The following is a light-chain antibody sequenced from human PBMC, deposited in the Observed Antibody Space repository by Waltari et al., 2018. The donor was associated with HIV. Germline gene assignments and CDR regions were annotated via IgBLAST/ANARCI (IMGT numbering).Light chain of an antibody. CDR2: GEE. CDR1: SSNIGSNS. CDR3: AAWDDSLNGYV. J-gene: IGLJ1*01. V-gene: IGLV1-44*01. Sequence: QSVLTQPPSASGTPGQRVTISCSGSSSNIGSNSVNWYQQLPGTAPKHLRYGEEQRPSGVPDRFSGSKSGTSASLAISGPQSEDEAVYFCAAWDDSLNGYVFGAGTKVTVL.